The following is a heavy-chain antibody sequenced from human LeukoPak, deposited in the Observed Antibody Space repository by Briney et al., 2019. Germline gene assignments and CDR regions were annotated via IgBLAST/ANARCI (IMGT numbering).Heavy chain of an antibody. CDR1: GGTFSGYA. CDR2: IIPIFGIA. Sequence: ASVKGSCKASGGTFSGYAISWVGQAPGQGLEWMGRIIPIFGIANYAQKFQGRVTITADKSTSTAYMELSSLRSEDTAVYYCARDLHCSGGSCFSRYYYYYGMDVWGQGTTVTVSS. D-gene: IGHD2-15*01. CDR3: ARDLHCSGGSCFSRYYYYYGMDV. J-gene: IGHJ6*02. V-gene: IGHV1-69*04.